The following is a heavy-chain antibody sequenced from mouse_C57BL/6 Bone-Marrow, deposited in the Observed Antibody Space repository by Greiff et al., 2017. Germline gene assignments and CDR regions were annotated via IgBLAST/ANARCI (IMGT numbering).Heavy chain of an antibody. CDR2: ISNGGGST. J-gene: IGHJ2*01. CDR3: ARQAPYYYGSEYYFDY. Sequence: VQLKESGGGLVQPGGSLKLSCAASGFTFSDYYMYWVRQTPEKRLEWVAYISNGGGSTYYPDTVKGRFTISRDNAKNTLYLQMSRLKSEDTAMYYCARQAPYYYGSEYYFDYWGQGTTLTVSS. CDR1: GFTFSDYY. V-gene: IGHV5-12*01. D-gene: IGHD1-1*01.